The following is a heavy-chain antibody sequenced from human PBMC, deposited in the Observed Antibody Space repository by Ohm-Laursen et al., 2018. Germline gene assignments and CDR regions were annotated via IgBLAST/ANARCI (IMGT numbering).Heavy chain of an antibody. CDR3: ARESGDSYQNNGPHWMLYLDY. J-gene: IGHJ4*02. V-gene: IGHV1-18*01. CDR2: ITTYHDET. Sequence: GASVKVSCKTSGYTFTRFAINWVRQAPGQGLEWVGRITTYHDETNYGQQLKNRVTMTTDSDTNTAFLELRNLRSDDTAVYFCARESGDSYQNNGPHWMLYLDYWGQGTPVTVSS. CDR1: GYTFTRFA. D-gene: IGHD2-2*03.